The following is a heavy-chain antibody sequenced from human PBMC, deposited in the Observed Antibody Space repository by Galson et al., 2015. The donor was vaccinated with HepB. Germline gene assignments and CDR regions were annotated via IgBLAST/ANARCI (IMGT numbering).Heavy chain of an antibody. Sequence: SVKVSCKVSGDTLKELSIHWVRQAPGEGLEWMGSFDAEDYDTVYAENLEGRVTMTEDTATETAHMELSSLRFEDTAVYYCATGLGAQPWSGLGAFNIWGQGTMVTVSS. V-gene: IGHV1-24*01. D-gene: IGHD3-16*01. CDR3: ATGLGAQPWSGLGAFNI. J-gene: IGHJ3*02. CDR2: FDAEDYDT. CDR1: GDTLKELS.